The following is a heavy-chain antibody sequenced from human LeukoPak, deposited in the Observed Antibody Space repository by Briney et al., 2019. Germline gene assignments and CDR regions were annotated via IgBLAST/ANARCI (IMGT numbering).Heavy chain of an antibody. CDR3: ASDLLGLPHMYFDS. Sequence: GGSLRLSCSASGLNYHSYVMQWLRQAPGKGLEWVAYIWYDGSNKEYANSVKGRFTISRDTSKSTVYLQMNSLRPEDTAVYYCASDLLGLPHMYFDSWGQGTLVTVSS. CDR2: IWYDGSNK. J-gene: IGHJ4*02. CDR1: GLNYHSYV. V-gene: IGHV3-30*02. D-gene: IGHD2-21*01.